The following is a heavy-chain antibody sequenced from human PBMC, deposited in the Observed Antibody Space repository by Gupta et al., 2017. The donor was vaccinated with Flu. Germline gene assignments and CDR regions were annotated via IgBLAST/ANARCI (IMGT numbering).Heavy chain of an antibody. Sequence: GLEWIGEINHSGSTNYNPSLKSRVTISVDTSKNQFSLKLSSVTAADTAVYYCARLPASSGWYAPYYYGMDVWGQGTTVTVSS. D-gene: IGHD6-19*01. J-gene: IGHJ6*02. CDR3: ARLPASSGWYAPYYYGMDV. V-gene: IGHV4-34*01. CDR2: INHSGST.